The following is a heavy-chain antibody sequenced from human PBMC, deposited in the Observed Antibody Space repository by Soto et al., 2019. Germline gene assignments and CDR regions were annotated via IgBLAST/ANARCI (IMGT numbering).Heavy chain of an antibody. J-gene: IGHJ5*01. Sequence: SETLSLTCTVSGDSVTSGDYYWSWIRQPPGKGLEWIGYIYYSGNTNYSPSLKSRVAISLDTSHNQFSLKLSSVTAADTAVYFCARIPVDTYMTYWFDPWGQGTLGTVSS. CDR3: ARIPVDTYMTYWFDP. CDR1: GDSVTSGDYY. D-gene: IGHD5-18*01. CDR2: IYYSGNT. V-gene: IGHV4-61*08.